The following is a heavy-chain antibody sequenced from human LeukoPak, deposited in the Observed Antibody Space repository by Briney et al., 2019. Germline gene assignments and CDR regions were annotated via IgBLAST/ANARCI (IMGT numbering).Heavy chain of an antibody. CDR3: ARGRSEYQLLLGQRYNWFDP. D-gene: IGHD2-2*01. V-gene: IGHV4-39*07. Sequence: PSETLSLACTVSGGSISSSSYYWGWIRQPPGKGLEWIGSIYYSGSTYYNPSLKSRVTISVDTSKNQFSLKLSSVTAADTAVYYCARGRSEYQLLLGQRYNWFDPWGQGTLVTVSS. CDR2: IYYSGST. J-gene: IGHJ5*02. CDR1: GGSISSSSYY.